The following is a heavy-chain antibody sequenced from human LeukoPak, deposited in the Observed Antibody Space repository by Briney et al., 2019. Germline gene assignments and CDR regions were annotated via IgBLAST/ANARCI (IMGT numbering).Heavy chain of an antibody. CDR3: AKDRLYCSSTSCYYYYGMDV. CDR2: ISYDGSNK. J-gene: IGHJ6*02. D-gene: IGHD2-2*01. CDR1: GFTFSSYG. V-gene: IGHV3-30*18. Sequence: GRSLRLSCAASGFTFSSYGMHWVRQAPGKGLEWVAVISYDGSNKYYADSVKGRFTISRDNSKNTLYLQMNSLRAEDTAVYYCAKDRLYCSSTSCYYYYGMDVWGQGTTVTVSS.